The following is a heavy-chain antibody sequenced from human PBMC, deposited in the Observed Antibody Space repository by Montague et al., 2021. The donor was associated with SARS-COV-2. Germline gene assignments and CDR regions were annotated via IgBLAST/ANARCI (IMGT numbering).Heavy chain of an antibody. CDR1: GGSFSDYY. J-gene: IGHJ2*01. CDR2: INHNGRT. D-gene: IGHD2/OR15-2a*01. Sequence: SETLSLTCAIYGGSFSDYYWGWIRQPPGKGLEWIADINHNGRTKYNPSLRSRVTISVDTSKNQFSLRLSSVTAADTATYYCARGTGQHITIFEIVVKYWHFDIWGRGTLVTVSS. CDR3: ARGTGQHITIFEIVVKYWHFDI. V-gene: IGHV4-34*01.